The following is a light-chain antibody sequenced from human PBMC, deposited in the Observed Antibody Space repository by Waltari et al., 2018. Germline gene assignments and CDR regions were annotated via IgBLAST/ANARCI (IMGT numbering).Light chain of an antibody. J-gene: IGLJ1*01. CDR3: HGWHPHVDPGV. V-gene: IGLV3-21*04. Sequence: SYVVTQPPSVSVAPGETAPITCGGDNIGTSSVHWYQQKAGQAPVLAIFYDRDRPPGIPDRFSGSNSGNTATLSSSRVEAGDEARYYWHGWHPHVDPGVFGTGTEVTVL. CDR1: NIGTSS. CDR2: YDR.